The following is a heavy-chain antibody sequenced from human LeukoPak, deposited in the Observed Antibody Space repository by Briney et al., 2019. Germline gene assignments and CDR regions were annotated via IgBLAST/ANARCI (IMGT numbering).Heavy chain of an antibody. J-gene: IGHJ3*02. D-gene: IGHD4-23*01. CDR3: VTDYGGSSGAFDI. CDR2: ISSSSSDI. V-gene: IGHV3-21*01. CDR1: GFTLSSYA. Sequence: PGESLRLSCTGSGFTLSSYAMNWVCRAPGQGLEWVSSISSSSSDIYYTDSVKGRFTISRDNAKNSLYLQMNSLRAEDTAVYYCVTDYGGSSGAFDIWGQGTMVTVSS.